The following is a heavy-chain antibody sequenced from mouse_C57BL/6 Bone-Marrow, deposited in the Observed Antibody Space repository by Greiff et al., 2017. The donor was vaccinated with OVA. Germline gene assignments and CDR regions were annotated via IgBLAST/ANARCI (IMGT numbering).Heavy chain of an antibody. V-gene: IGHV3-6*01. CDR3: ARGDYDYGPAWFAY. Sequence: EVKLEESGPGLVKPSQSLSLTCSVTGYSITSGYYWNWIRQFPGNKLEWMGYISYDGSNNYNPSLKNRISITRDTSKNQFFLKLNSVTTEDTATYYCARGDYDYGPAWFAYWGQGTLVTVSA. CDR1: GYSITSGYY. D-gene: IGHD2-4*01. J-gene: IGHJ3*01. CDR2: ISYDGSN.